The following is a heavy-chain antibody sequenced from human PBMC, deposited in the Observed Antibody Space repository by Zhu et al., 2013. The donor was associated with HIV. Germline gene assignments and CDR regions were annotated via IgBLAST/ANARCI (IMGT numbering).Heavy chain of an antibody. D-gene: IGHD5-18*01. CDR1: IHLPPAT. CDR2: INPSGGST. J-gene: IGHJ6*02. CDR3: ASTSPGRIQLPYYYYYGMDV. Sequence: VQLVQSGREVNEAWGVSXGFLQGIWIHLPPATICDWVRQAPGQGLEWMGIINPSGGSTSYAQKFQGRVTMTRGTSTSTVYMELSSLRSEDTAVYYCASTSPGRIQLPYYYYYGMDVWGQGTTVTVSS. V-gene: IGHV1-46*01.